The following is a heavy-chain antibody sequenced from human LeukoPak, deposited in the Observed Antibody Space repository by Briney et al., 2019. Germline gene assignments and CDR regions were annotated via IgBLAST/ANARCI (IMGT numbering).Heavy chain of an antibody. J-gene: IGHJ5*02. CDR2: IYTSGST. Sequence: SETLSLTCTVSGGSIGSYYWSWIRQPAGKGLEWIGRIYTSGSTNYNPSLKSRVTMSVDTSKNQFSLKLSSVTAADTAVYYCARIRYCSSTSCYAGVHWFDPWGQGTLVTVSS. V-gene: IGHV4-4*07. D-gene: IGHD2-2*01. CDR1: GGSIGSYY. CDR3: ARIRYCSSTSCYAGVHWFDP.